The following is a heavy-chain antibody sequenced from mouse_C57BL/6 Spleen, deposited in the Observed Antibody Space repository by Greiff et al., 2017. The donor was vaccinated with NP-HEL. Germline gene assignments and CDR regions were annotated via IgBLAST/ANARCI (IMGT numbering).Heavy chain of an antibody. CDR2: IDPEPGGT. J-gene: IGHJ2*01. CDR3: TRADYDDY. V-gene: IGHV1-15*01. Sequence: VQGVESGAELVRPGASVTLSCKASGYTFTDYEMHWVKQTPVHGLEWIGAIDPEPGGTAYNQKFKGKAILTADKSSSTAYMELRSLTSEDSAVYYCTRADYDDYWGQGTTLTVSS. D-gene: IGHD2-4*01. CDR1: GYTFTDYE.